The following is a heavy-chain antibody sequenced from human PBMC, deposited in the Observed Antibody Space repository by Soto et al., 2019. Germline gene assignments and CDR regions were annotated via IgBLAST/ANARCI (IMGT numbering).Heavy chain of an antibody. V-gene: IGHV4-39*01. D-gene: IGHD3-10*01. CDR3: ARRVERGFDY. J-gene: IGHJ4*02. CDR1: GGSISSSSYY. CDR2: IYYSGST. Sequence: SETLSLTCTVSGGSISSSSYYWGWIRQPPGKGLEWIGSIYYSGSTYYNPSLKSRVTISVDTSKNQFSLKLSSVTAADTAVYYCARRVERGFDYWGQGTLVTVSS.